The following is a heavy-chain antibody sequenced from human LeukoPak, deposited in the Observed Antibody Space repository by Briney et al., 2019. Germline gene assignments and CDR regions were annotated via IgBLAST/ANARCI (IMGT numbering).Heavy chain of an antibody. D-gene: IGHD3-22*01. V-gene: IGHV1-2*02. CDR1: GYTFTVYY. CDR3: ARTYYYDSSGYHH. Sequence: GASVTVPYKASGYTFTVYYMHWVRQAPGQGLEWMGWINPNSGGTNYAQKFQGRVTMTRDTSISTAYMELSRLRSDDTAVYYCARTYYYDSSGYHHWGQGTLVTVSS. CDR2: INPNSGGT. J-gene: IGHJ5*02.